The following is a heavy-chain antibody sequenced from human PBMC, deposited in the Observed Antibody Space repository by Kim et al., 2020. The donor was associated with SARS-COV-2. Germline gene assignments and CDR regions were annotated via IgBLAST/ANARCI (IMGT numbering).Heavy chain of an antibody. Sequence: NDAQKFQGRVTMTRDTSISTAYMELSRLRADDTAVYYCARVESSSASFDYWGQGTLVTVSS. CDR3: ARVESSSASFDY. V-gene: IGHV1-2*02. J-gene: IGHJ4*02. D-gene: IGHD6-6*01.